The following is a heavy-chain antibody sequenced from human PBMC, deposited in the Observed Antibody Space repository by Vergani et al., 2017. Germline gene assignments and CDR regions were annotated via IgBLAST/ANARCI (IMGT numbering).Heavy chain of an antibody. CDR2: TYTSGNT. D-gene: IGHD3-10*01. Sequence: QVQLQESGPGLVKPSQTLSLTCTVSGGSISSGTYYWSWIRQPAGKGLEWIGRTYTSGNTNYNPSLKSRVTISVDTSKNQFTLKLSSVIAADTAVYYCARDRVCGKYGSGSFDYWGQGTLVTVSS. CDR1: GGSISSGTYY. J-gene: IGHJ4*02. CDR3: ARDRVCGKYGSGSFDY. V-gene: IGHV4-61*02.